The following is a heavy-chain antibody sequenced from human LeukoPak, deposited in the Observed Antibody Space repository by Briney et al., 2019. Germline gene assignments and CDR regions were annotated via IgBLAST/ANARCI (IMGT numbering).Heavy chain of an antibody. D-gene: IGHD4-17*01. CDR1: GGSISGGDYY. J-gene: IGHJ5*02. Sequence: SETLSLTCTVSGGSISGGDYYWSWIRQHPGKGLEWIGYIHYSGLTYYSPSLKSRLTISVDTSKNQFSLYLSSVTAADTAIYYCARSYDYGDHNWFDPWGQGTPVTVSS. CDR2: IHYSGLT. CDR3: ARSYDYGDHNWFDP. V-gene: IGHV4-31*03.